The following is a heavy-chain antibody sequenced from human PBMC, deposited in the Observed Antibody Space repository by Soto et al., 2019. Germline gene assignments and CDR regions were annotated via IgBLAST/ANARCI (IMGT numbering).Heavy chain of an antibody. J-gene: IGHJ4*02. V-gene: IGHV1-18*01. Sequence: GASVKVSCKAYGYTFTSYGISWVRQAPGQGLEWMGWISAYNGNTNYAQKLQGRVTMTTDTSTSTAYMELRSLRSDDTAVYYCARGPPIAAAGLNDYWGQGTLVTVSS. CDR3: ARGPPIAAAGLNDY. CDR2: ISAYNGNT. CDR1: GYTFTSYG. D-gene: IGHD6-13*01.